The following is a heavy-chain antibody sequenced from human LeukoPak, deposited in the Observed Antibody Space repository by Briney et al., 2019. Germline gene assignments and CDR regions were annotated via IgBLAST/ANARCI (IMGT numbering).Heavy chain of an antibody. D-gene: IGHD3-10*01. Sequence: PGGSLRLSCAASGFSFSTNPMSWVRQAPGKGLEWVSAISPDKTYYADSVKGRLTIFRDNYKNTVDLHMNSPRAEDTAIYYCVKEHVDRAFTRSFEIWGQGTVVTVSS. CDR2: ISPDKT. CDR3: VKEHVDRAFTRSFEI. CDR1: GFSFSTNP. J-gene: IGHJ3*02. V-gene: IGHV3-23*01.